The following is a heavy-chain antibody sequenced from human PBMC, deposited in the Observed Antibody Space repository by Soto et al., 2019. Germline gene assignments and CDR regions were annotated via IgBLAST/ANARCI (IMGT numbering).Heavy chain of an antibody. CDR2: INHSGST. J-gene: IGHJ4*02. V-gene: IGHV4-34*01. CDR1: GGSFSGYY. D-gene: IGHD2-15*01. CDR3: ARGIGGAH. Sequence: SETLSLTCAVYGGSFSGYYWSWIRQPPGKGLEWIGEINHSGSTNYNPSLKSRVTISVDTSKNQFSLKLSSVTAADTAVYYCARGIGGAHWGQGTLVTVSS.